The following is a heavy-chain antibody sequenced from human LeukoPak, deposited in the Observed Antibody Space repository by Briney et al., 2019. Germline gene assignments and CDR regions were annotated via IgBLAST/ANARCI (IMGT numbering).Heavy chain of an antibody. CDR1: GFTFSSYG. CDR3: ASSREDPLLFDY. Sequence: PGRSLRLSCAASGFTFSSYGMHWVRQAPGKGLEWVAVMWYDGSNKYYADSVKGRFTISRDNSKNTLYLQMNSLRAEDTAVYYCASSREDPLLFDYWGQGTLVTVSS. V-gene: IGHV3-33*01. D-gene: IGHD2-15*01. CDR2: MWYDGSNK. J-gene: IGHJ4*02.